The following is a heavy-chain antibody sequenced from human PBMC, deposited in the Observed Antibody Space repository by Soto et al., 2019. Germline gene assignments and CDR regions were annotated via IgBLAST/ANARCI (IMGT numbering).Heavy chain of an antibody. Sequence: PGESLKISCKASGYSFTSYWIGWVRQMPVKGLEWMGITYPGDSDTRYSPSFQGQVTISADKSISTAYLQWSSLKASDTAMYYCAAYSGSFYYGMDVWGQGTTVTVSS. D-gene: IGHD1-26*01. J-gene: IGHJ6*02. CDR2: TYPGDSDT. V-gene: IGHV5-51*01. CDR1: GYSFTSYW. CDR3: AAYSGSFYYGMDV.